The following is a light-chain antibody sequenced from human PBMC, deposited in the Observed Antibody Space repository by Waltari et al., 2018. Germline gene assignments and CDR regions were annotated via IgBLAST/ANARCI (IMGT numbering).Light chain of an antibody. J-gene: IGKJ2*01. CDR2: RAS. Sequence: EIVLTHSPATLSLSPGATATLSCRASQSVSSSYVAWYQQKPGQPPRLLIYRASSRATGIPDRFSGSGSGTDFTLSISRLEPEDFAVYYCQHFGYTFGQGTKLEIK. V-gene: IGKV3-20*01. CDR1: QSVSSSY. CDR3: QHFGYT.